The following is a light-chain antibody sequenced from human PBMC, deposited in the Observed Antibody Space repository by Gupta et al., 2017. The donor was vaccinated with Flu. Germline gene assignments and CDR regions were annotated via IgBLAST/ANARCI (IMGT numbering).Light chain of an antibody. CDR1: QGISSY. V-gene: IGKV1-8*01. CDR2: AAS. J-gene: IGKJ2*02. Sequence: GDRVTITCRASQGISSYLAWYQQKPGKAPKLLIYAASTLQSGVPSRFSGSGSGTDFTLTISCLQSEDFATYYCQQYYSYRGTFGQGTKLEIK. CDR3: QQYYSYRGT.